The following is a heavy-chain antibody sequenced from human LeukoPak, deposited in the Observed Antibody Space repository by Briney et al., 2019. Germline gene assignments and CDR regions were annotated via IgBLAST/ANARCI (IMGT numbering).Heavy chain of an antibody. CDR3: AKDLNWNYDY. CDR2: ISYDGSNK. Sequence: GGSLRLSCAASGFTFSSYGMHWVRQAPGKGLEWVAVISYDGSNKYYADSVKGRFTISRDNSKNTLYLQMNSLRAEDTAVYYCAKDLNWNYDYWGQGTLVTVSS. J-gene: IGHJ4*02. V-gene: IGHV3-30*18. CDR1: GFTFSSYG. D-gene: IGHD1-7*01.